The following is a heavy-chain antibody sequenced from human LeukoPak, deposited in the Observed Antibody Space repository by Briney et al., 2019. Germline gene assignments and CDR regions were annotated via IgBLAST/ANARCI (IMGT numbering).Heavy chain of an antibody. J-gene: IGHJ4*02. CDR1: GFTFSDHY. CDR2: ISGSGGST. Sequence: PGGSLRLCCAASGFTFSDHYMDWVRQAPGKGLEWVSAISGSGGSTYYADSVKGRFTISRDNSKNTLYLQMNSLRAEDTAVYYCAKEGRWNEDYWGQGTLVTVSS. V-gene: IGHV3-23*01. CDR3: AKEGRWNEDY. D-gene: IGHD1-1*01.